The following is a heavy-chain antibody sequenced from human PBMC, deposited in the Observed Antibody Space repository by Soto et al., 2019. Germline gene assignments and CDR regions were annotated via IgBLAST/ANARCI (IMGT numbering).Heavy chain of an antibody. J-gene: IGHJ6*02. D-gene: IGHD5-12*01. CDR1: GFTFSIYS. CDR2: ISSSSSYI. V-gene: IGHV3-21*01. Sequence: GGSLRLSCAASGFTFSIYSMNWVRDAPGKGLEWVSSISSSSSYIYYADSVKGRFTISRDNAKNSLYLQMNSLRAEDTAVYYCARDRDIVATTYYYYCGMDVWGQGTTVTVSS. CDR3: ARDRDIVATTYYYYCGMDV.